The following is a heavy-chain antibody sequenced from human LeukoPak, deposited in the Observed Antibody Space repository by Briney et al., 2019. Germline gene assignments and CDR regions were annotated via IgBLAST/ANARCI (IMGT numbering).Heavy chain of an antibody. Sequence: SETLSLTCAVYGGSFSGYYWSWIRQPPGKGLEWIGEINHSGSTNYNPSLKSRVTILVDTSKNQFSLKLSSVTAADTAVYYCARGTSAARVANYWGQGTLVTVSS. D-gene: IGHD6-6*01. CDR2: INHSGST. CDR1: GGSFSGYY. J-gene: IGHJ4*02. V-gene: IGHV4-34*01. CDR3: ARGTSAARVANY.